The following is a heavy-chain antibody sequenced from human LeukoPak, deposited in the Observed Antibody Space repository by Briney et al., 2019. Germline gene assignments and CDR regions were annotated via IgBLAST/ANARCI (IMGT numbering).Heavy chain of an antibody. CDR2: ISSSSTI. CDR1: GFTFSSYS. CDR3: ARGWGDTYSSSWYYFDY. J-gene: IGHJ4*02. Sequence: GGSLRLSCAASGFTFSSYSMNWVRQTPGKGLEWVSYISSSSTIYYADSVKGRFTISRDNAKNSLFLQMNSLRAEDTAVYYCARGWGDTYSSSWYYFDYWGQGTLVTVSS. D-gene: IGHD6-13*01. V-gene: IGHV3-48*04.